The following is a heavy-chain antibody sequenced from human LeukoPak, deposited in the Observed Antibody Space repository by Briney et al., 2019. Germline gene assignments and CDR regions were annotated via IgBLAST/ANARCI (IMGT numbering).Heavy chain of an antibody. V-gene: IGHV3-23*01. CDR2: ISGGGRST. CDR3: ARDLSSGDY. Sequence: TGGSLRLSCAASGFTFSSYAMSWVRQAPGKGLEWVSAISGGGRSTDYADSVKGRFTISRDNSKNTLYLQMNSLRAEDAAVYYCARDLSSGDYWGRGTLVTVSS. J-gene: IGHJ4*02. D-gene: IGHD3-22*01. CDR1: GFTFSSYA.